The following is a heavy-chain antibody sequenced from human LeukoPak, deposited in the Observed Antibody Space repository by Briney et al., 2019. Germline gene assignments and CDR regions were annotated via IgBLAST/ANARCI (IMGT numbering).Heavy chain of an antibody. D-gene: IGHD6-6*01. J-gene: IGHJ6*02. CDR3: ARGSAGEKYSSSSQSYYYYGMDV. CDR2: IIPIFGTA. Sequence: SVKVSCKASGYTFTSYGISWVRQAPGQGLEWMGGIIPIFGTANYAQKFQGRVTITADESTSTAYMELSSLRSEDTAVYYCARGSAGEKYSSSSQSYYYYGMDVWGQGTTVTVSS. V-gene: IGHV1-69*13. CDR1: GYTFTSYG.